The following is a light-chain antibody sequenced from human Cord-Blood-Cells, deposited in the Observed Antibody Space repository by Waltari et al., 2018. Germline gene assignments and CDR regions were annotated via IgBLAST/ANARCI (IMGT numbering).Light chain of an antibody. Sequence: QSALTQPASVSGSPGQSITISCTGTSSDVGSYNLVSWYQQHPDKAPKPMIYEGSKRPSGVSHRFSGANTGNTAALTISWLQAEDEADYYCCSYAGSSTFVVFGGGTKLTVL. CDR1: SSDVGSYNL. CDR2: EGS. J-gene: IGLJ2*01. CDR3: CSYAGSSTFVV. V-gene: IGLV2-23*03.